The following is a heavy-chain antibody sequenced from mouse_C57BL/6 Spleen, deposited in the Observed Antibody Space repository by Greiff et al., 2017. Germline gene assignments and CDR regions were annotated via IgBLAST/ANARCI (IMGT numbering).Heavy chain of an antibody. V-gene: IGHV7-3*01. CDR3: ARLITTVSHYFDY. CDR2: IRNKANGYTT. D-gene: IGHD1-1*01. CDR1: GFTFTDYY. Sequence: EVMLVESGGGLVQPGGSLSLSCAASGFTFTDYYMCWVRQPPGKALEWLGFIRNKANGYTTEYSASVKGRFTISRDNSQSILYLQMNALRAEDSATYYCARLITTVSHYFDYWGQGTTLTVSS. J-gene: IGHJ2*01.